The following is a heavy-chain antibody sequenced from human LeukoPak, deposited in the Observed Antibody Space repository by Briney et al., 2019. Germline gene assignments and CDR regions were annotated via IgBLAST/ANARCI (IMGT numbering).Heavy chain of an antibody. V-gene: IGHV1-18*01. D-gene: IGHD1-26*01. CDR3: ARDWGSGSYYSDY. CDR1: GGTFSSYA. J-gene: IGHJ4*02. CDR2: INPSGGST. Sequence: ASVKVSCKASGGTFSSYAISWVRQAPRQGLEWMGIINPSGGSTNYAQKLQGRVTMTTDTSTSTAYMELRSLRSDDTAVYYCARDWGSGSYYSDYWGQGTLVTVSS.